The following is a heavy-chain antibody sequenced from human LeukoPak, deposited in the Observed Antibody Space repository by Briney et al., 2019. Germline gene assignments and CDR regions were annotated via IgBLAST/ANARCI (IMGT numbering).Heavy chain of an antibody. CDR2: IYTSGST. Sequence: SETLSLTCTVSGGSVSSYYWSWIRQAPGKGLEWIGYIYTSGSTNYNPSLKSRVTISVDTSKNQFSLKLSSVTAADTAVYYCARGVDSIVATIEGYMDVWGKGTTVTVSS. J-gene: IGHJ6*03. CDR1: GGSVSSYY. D-gene: IGHD5-12*01. V-gene: IGHV4-4*09. CDR3: ARGVDSIVATIEGYMDV.